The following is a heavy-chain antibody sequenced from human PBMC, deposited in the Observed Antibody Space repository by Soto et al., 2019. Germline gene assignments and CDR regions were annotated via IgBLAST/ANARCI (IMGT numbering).Heavy chain of an antibody. CDR3: AKGVGSSGNFDY. CDR1: GFTFSSYA. D-gene: IGHD1-26*01. V-gene: IGHV3-23*01. Sequence: TGGSLRLSCAASGFTFSSYAMSWVRQAPGKGLEWVSAISGSGGSTYYADSVKGRFTISRDNSKNTLYLQMNSLRAEDTAVYYCAKGVGSSGNFDYWGQGTLVTVSS. CDR2: ISGSGGST. J-gene: IGHJ4*02.